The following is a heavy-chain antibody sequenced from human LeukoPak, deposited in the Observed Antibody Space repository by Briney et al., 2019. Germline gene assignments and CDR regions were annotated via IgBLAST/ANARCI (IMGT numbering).Heavy chain of an antibody. J-gene: IGHJ4*02. CDR1: GFTFSSYA. CDR2: KSYDGSNK. V-gene: IGHV3-30-3*01. Sequence: GRSLRLSCAASGFTFSSYAMHWVRQAPGKGLEWVAVKSYDGSNKYYADSVKGRFTISRDNSKNTLYLQMNSLRAEDTAVYYCARASRAASFDYWGQGTLVTVSS. D-gene: IGHD2-15*01. CDR3: ARASRAASFDY.